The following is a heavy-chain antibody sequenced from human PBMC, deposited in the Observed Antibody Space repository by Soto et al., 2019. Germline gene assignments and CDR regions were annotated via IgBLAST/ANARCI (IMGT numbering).Heavy chain of an antibody. CDR2: INPYNGNT. Sequence: QVQLVQSGAEVKKPGASVKVSCKASGYTFTSYGISWVRQAPGQGLEWMGWINPYNGNTNYAQKLQGRVTMTTDTSTNQAYMGLRSLGSADTAVYYCARDWFGIDYWGQGTLVTVSS. J-gene: IGHJ4*02. CDR1: GYTFTSYG. D-gene: IGHD3-16*01. V-gene: IGHV1-18*01. CDR3: ARDWFGIDY.